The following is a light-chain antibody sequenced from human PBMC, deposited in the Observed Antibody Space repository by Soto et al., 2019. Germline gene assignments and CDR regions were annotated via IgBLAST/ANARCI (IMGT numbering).Light chain of an antibody. Sequence: QSVLTQPASVSGSPGQSITISCTGTSSDVGGYNFVSWYQQHPGKAPKLMIYEVTNRPSGVSSRFSGSKSGNTASLTISGLQTADEANYFCSLYTSDNTYVFGAGTKVTVL. CDR2: EVT. J-gene: IGLJ1*01. CDR3: SLYTSDNTYV. CDR1: SSDVGGYNF. V-gene: IGLV2-14*01.